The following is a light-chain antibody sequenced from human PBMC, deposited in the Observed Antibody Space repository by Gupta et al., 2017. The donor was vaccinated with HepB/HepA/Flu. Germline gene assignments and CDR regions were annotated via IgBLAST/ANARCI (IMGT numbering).Light chain of an antibody. CDR2: DVG. CDR3: TSYASSSTYV. V-gene: IGLV2-14*03. Sequence: QSALTQPASVSGSPGQSITISCTGASSDVGGYNYVSWYQQHPGKAPNLIIYDVGYRPSGIANRFSGSKSGNTASLTISGLQAEYEADYYCTSYASSSTYVFGTGTEVTVL. J-gene: IGLJ1*01. CDR1: SSDVGGYNY.